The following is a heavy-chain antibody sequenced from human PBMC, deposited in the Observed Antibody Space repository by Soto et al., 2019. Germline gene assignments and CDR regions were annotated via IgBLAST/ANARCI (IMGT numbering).Heavy chain of an antibody. V-gene: IGHV3-30*18. J-gene: IGHJ3*02. CDR3: AKGYFDWFSSDAFDI. D-gene: IGHD3-9*01. CDR2: ISYDGSNK. CDR1: GFTFSSYG. Sequence: GGSLRLSCAASGFTFSSYGMHWVRQAPGKGLEWVAVISYDGSNKYYADSVKGRFTISRDNSKNTLYLQMNSLRAEDTAVYYCAKGYFDWFSSDAFDIWGQGTMVTVSS.